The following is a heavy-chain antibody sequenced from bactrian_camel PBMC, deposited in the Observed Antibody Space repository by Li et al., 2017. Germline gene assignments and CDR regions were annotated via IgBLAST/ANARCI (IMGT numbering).Heavy chain of an antibody. Sequence: DVQLVESGGGSVQAGGSLRLSCVISGLRSNDYCMGWFRQAPGKEREGVSGMSSAGSTSVADSVEGRFTISKDNDKNTLYLEMNNLKPEDSGMYYCGVDRPCYYPKYFVSSGGRGMDHWGKGTQVTVS. CDR2: MSSAGST. V-gene: IGHV3S10*01. D-gene: IGHD2*01. J-gene: IGHJ7*01. CDR1: GLRSNDYC.